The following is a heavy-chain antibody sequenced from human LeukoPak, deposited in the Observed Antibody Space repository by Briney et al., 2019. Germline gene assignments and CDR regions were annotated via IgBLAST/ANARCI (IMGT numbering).Heavy chain of an antibody. V-gene: IGHV4-59*12. D-gene: IGHD2-2*01. CDR1: GGSFSDYY. Sequence: SETLSLTCTVSGGSFSDYYWSFIRQPPGKGLEWVGSVFYSESTYYNPSFKSRVTISVDTSKNQFSLKLNSVTAADTAVYYCAKSWYCGSSSCYHAFDIWGQGTMVTVSS. J-gene: IGHJ3*02. CDR2: VFYSEST. CDR3: AKSWYCGSSSCYHAFDI.